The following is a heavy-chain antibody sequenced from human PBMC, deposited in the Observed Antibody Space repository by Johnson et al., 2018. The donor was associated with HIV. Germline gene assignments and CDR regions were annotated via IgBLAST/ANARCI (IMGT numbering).Heavy chain of an antibody. CDR2: ISSSGSTI. V-gene: IGHV3-11*04. Sequence: QVQLVESGGGVVQPGGSLRLSCAASGFTFSDYYMSWIRQAPGKGLEWVSYISSSGSTIYYADSVKGRFTISRDNSKNSLYLQMNSLRAEDTAVYYCARDQSEVDACDIWGQGTMVTVSS. CDR3: ARDQSEVDACDI. J-gene: IGHJ3*02. CDR1: GFTFSDYY.